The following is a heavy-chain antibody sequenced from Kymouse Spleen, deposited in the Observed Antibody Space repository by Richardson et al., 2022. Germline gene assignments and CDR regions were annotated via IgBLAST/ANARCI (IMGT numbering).Heavy chain of an antibody. CDR1: GGSISSSSYY. CDR3: ARHTKLDSYYYYYYGMDV. V-gene: IGHV4-39*01. Sequence: QLQLQESGPGLVKPSETLSLTCTVSGGSISSSSYYWGWIRQPPGKGLEWIGSIYYSGSTYYNPSLKSRVTISVDTSKNQFSLKLSSVTAADTAVYYCARHTKLDSYYYYYYGMDVWGQGTTVTVSS. D-gene: IGHD1-1*01,IGHD1-20*01,IGHD1-7*01. J-gene: IGHJ6*02. CDR2: IYYSGST.